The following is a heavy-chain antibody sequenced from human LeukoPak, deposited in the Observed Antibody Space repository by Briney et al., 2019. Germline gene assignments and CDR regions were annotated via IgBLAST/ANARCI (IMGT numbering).Heavy chain of an antibody. CDR3: AKGYDSSGYLHDY. CDR1: GFTFSSYS. J-gene: IGHJ4*02. CDR2: ISYDGSNK. D-gene: IGHD3-22*01. V-gene: IGHV3-30*18. Sequence: GGSLRLSCAASGFTFSSYSMHWVRQAPGKGLEWVAVISYDGSNKYYADSVKGRFTISRDNSKNTLYLQMNSLRAEDTAVYYCAKGYDSSGYLHDYWGQGTLVTVSS.